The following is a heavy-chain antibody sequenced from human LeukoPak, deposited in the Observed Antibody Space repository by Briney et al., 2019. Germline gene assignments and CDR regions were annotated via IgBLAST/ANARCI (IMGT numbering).Heavy chain of an antibody. CDR3: ARDAGGGYCGDCYGDSLDY. D-gene: IGHD2-21*02. CDR1: GFTFSSYE. J-gene: IGHJ4*02. Sequence: GGSLRLSCAASGFTFSSYEMYWVRQAPGKGLEWVSYISSSGSNIYYADSVKGRFTISRDNAKNSLYLQMNSLRAEDTAVYYCARDAGGGYCGDCYGDSLDYWGQGTLVTVSS. CDR2: ISSSGSNI. V-gene: IGHV3-48*03.